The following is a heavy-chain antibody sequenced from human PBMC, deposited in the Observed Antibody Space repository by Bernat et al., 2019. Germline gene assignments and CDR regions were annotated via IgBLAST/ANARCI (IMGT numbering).Heavy chain of an antibody. CDR2: IWYDGSNK. CDR3: ARSGPAYYYYYMDV. J-gene: IGHJ6*03. CDR1: GFTFSSYG. V-gene: IGHV3-33*01. Sequence: QLQLVESGGGVVQPGRSLRLSCAASGFTFSSYGMHWVRQAPGKGLEWVAVIWYDGSNKYYADSVKGRFTISRDNSKNTLYLQMNSLRAEDTAVYYCARSGPAYYYYYMDVWGKGTTVTVSS.